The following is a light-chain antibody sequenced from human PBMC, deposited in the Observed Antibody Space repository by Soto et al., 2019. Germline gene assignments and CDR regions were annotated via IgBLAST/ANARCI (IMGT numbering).Light chain of an antibody. J-gene: IGKJ5*01. CDR2: GAS. CDR3: QQYKSWPPIT. V-gene: IGKV3-15*01. CDR1: QTVPSR. Sequence: EIVLTQSPATLSVSPGEGVTLSCRTSQTVPSRIAWYQQKPDQAPRLLIYGASTRATGVPDRFSGTGSGTEFTLTISSLKSEDYGVYYCQQYKSWPPITFGQGTRLEIK.